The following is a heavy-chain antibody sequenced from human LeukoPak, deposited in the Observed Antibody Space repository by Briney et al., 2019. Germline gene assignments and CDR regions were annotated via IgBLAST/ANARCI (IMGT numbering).Heavy chain of an antibody. Sequence: GGSLRLSCAASGVTVSSNYMSWVRQAPGKGLEWVSVIYSGGNTFYADSVKGRFTVSRDNSENTLYLQMNSLRAEDTAVYYCAKRRGLELLYYYYMDVWGKGTTVTVSS. CDR2: IYSGGNT. J-gene: IGHJ6*03. CDR3: AKRRGLELLYYYYMDV. D-gene: IGHD1-7*01. CDR1: GVTVSSNY. V-gene: IGHV3-53*01.